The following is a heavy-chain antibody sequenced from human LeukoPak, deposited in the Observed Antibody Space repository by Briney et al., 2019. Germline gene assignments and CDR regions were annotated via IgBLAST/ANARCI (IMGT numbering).Heavy chain of an antibody. CDR2: IWYDGSNK. CDR3: ARDYLDWYFDL. CDR1: GFTFSSYG. J-gene: IGHJ2*01. V-gene: IGHV3-33*01. Sequence: GRSLRPSCAASGFTFSSYGMHWVRQAPGKGLEWVAVIWYDGSNKYYADSVKGRFTISRDNSKNTLYLQMNSLRAEDTAVYYCARDYLDWYFDLWGRGTLVTVSS.